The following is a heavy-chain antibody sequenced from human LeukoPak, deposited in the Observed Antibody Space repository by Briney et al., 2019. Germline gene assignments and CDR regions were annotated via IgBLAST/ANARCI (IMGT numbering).Heavy chain of an antibody. Sequence: GASVKVSCKASGYTFTSYYMHWVRQAPGQGLEWMGIINPSGGSTSYAQKFQGRVTMTRDMSTSPVYLELSSLRREDTAVYYCARGTYSSGRNDAFDIWGQGTMVTVSS. CDR3: ARGTYSSGRNDAFDI. D-gene: IGHD6-19*01. CDR2: INPSGGST. CDR1: GYTFTSYY. V-gene: IGHV1-46*01. J-gene: IGHJ3*02.